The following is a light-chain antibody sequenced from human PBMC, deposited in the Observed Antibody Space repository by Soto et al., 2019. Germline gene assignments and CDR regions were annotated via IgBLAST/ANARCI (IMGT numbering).Light chain of an antibody. CDR1: SSDVGGHNY. CDR2: EVT. V-gene: IGLV2-8*01. J-gene: IGLJ2*01. CDR3: SSYAGINTLV. Sequence: QSVLTQPPSASGSPGQSVTISCTRTSSDVGGHNYVSWYQQRPGKAPKLIIYEVTQRPSGVSDRFSGSKSGNTATLTVSGLQAEDEADYHCSSYAGINTLVFGGGTKVTVL.